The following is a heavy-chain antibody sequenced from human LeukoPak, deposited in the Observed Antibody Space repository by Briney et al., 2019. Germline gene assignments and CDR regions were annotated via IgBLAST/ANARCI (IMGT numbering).Heavy chain of an antibody. CDR3: ARVPPYCTNGVCYVWYFDY. J-gene: IGHJ4*02. D-gene: IGHD2-8*01. CDR2: INPNSGGT. V-gene: IGHV1-2*02. Sequence: ASVKVSCKASGYTFGGYYMHWVRQAPGQGLEWMGWINPNSGGTNYAQKFQGRVTMTRDTSISTAYMELSRLRSDDTAVYYCARVPPYCTNGVCYVWYFDYWGQGTLVTVSS. CDR1: GYTFGGYY.